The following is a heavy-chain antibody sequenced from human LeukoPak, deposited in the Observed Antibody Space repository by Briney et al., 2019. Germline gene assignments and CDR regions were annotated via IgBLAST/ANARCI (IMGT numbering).Heavy chain of an antibody. V-gene: IGHV3-15*04. D-gene: IGHD2-2*01. J-gene: IGHJ4*02. CDR3: VTDAYCNSLSCNWVNIHY. Sequence: PGGSLRLSCAASGFTFSYAWMSWVRQAPGGGLEWVGRVETRATGGTTEYSAPVKGRFSISRDDSRNTLSLQMNSLKLEDTAVYYCVTDAYCNSLSCNWVNIHYWGQGTLVIVSS. CDR1: GFTFSYAW. CDR2: VETRATGGTT.